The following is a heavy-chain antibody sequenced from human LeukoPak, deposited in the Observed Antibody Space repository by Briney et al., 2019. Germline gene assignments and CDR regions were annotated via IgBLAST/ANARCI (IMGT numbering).Heavy chain of an antibody. CDR1: GFTFSSYA. CDR3: AKGFKYYYDSSGPLD. Sequence: GGSLRLSCAASGFTFSSYAMSWVRQAPGKGLEWVSAISGSGGSTYYADSVKGRFTISRDNSKNTLYLQMYSLRAEDTAVYYCAKGFKYYYDSSGPLDWGQGTLVTVSS. D-gene: IGHD3-22*01. V-gene: IGHV3-23*01. J-gene: IGHJ4*02. CDR2: ISGSGGST.